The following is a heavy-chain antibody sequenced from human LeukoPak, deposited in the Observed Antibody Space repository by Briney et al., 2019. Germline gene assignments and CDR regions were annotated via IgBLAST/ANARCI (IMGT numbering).Heavy chain of an antibody. V-gene: IGHV1-69*13. CDR3: ARETGHGYNWMGY. Sequence: AASVKVSCKASGGTFSSYAISWVRQAPGQGLEWMGGIILFFGTANSAQKFQGRVTITADESTSTAYMELSSLRSEDTAVYYCARETGHGYNWMGYWGQGTLVTVSS. CDR1: GGTFSSYA. D-gene: IGHD5-24*01. J-gene: IGHJ4*02. CDR2: IILFFGTA.